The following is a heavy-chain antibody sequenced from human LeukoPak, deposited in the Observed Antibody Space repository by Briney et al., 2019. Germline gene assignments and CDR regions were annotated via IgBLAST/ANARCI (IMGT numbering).Heavy chain of an antibody. J-gene: IGHJ4*02. D-gene: IGHD6-19*01. V-gene: IGHV1-69*13. CDR1: GGTFGSYA. CDR2: IIPIFCTA. CDR3: ASGVRQWLEHDY. Sequence: ASVKVSCKASGGTFGSYAISWVRQAPGQGLEWMGGIIPIFCTANYAQKFQGRVTITADESTSTAYMELSSLRSEDTAVYYCASGVRQWLEHDYWGQGTLVTVSS.